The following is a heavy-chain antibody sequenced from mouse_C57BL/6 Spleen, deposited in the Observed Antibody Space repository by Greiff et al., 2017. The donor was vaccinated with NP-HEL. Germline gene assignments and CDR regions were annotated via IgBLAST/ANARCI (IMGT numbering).Heavy chain of an antibody. CDR2: ISSGGSYT. V-gene: IGHV5-6*01. J-gene: IGHJ1*03. Sequence: EVHLVESGGDLVKPGGSLKLSCAASGFTFSSYGMSWVRQTPDKRLEWVATISSGGSYTYYPDSVKGRFAISRDNAKNTLYLQMSSLKSEDTAMYYCARQGGRGMVASPHWYFDVWGTGTTVTVSS. CDR1: GFTFSSYG. CDR3: ARQGGRGMVASPHWYFDV. D-gene: IGHD2-10*02.